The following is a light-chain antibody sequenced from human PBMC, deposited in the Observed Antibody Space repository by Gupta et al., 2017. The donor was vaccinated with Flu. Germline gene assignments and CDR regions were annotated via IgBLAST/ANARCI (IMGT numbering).Light chain of an antibody. Sequence: AIRMTQSPSSFSASTGDRVTITCRASQGISSYLAWYQQKPGKAPKLLIYAASTSQSGVPSRFSGSGSGTDFTLTMSCLQSEDFATYYCQQYDSYPWTFGQATKVEIK. V-gene: IGKV1-8*01. CDR2: AAS. CDR3: QQYDSYPWT. CDR1: QGISSY. J-gene: IGKJ1*01.